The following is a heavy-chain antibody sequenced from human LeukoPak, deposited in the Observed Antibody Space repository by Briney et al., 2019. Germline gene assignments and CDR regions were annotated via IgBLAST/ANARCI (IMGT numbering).Heavy chain of an antibody. D-gene: IGHD3-22*01. J-gene: IGHJ4*02. Sequence: PSETLSLTCTVSGGSISSYYWSWIRQPAGKGPEWIGRIYASGSTNYNPSLKSRVTMSVDTSKNQFSLKLSSVTAADTAVYCCAREDLTTMIVVVTEYYFDHWGQGTLVTVSS. CDR2: IYASGST. CDR1: GGSISSYY. CDR3: AREDLTTMIVVVTEYYFDH. V-gene: IGHV4-4*07.